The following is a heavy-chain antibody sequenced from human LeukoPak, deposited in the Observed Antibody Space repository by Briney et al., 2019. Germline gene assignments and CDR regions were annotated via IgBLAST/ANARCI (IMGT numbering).Heavy chain of an antibody. V-gene: IGHV3-7*01. CDR1: GFTFSSYW. J-gene: IGHJ4*02. D-gene: IGHD2-15*01. Sequence: GGSLRLSCAASGFTFSSYWMSWVRQAPGKGLEWVANIKQDGSEKYYVDSVKGRFTISRDNAKNSLYLQMNSLRAEDTAVYYCARLVVVAATPGSFDYWGQGTLVTVSS. CDR3: ARLVVVAATPGSFDY. CDR2: IKQDGSEK.